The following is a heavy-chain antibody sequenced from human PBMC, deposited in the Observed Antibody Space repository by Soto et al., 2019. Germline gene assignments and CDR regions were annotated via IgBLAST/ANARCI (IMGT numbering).Heavy chain of an antibody. J-gene: IGHJ3*02. V-gene: IGHV4-4*07. CDR1: GDSISLYY. CDR3: ATDTSGRDGFDI. D-gene: IGHD6-19*01. Sequence: SETLSLTCTVSGDSISLYYWTWIRQPAGKGLEWIGRIHPTGSASYNPPLKSRVSVSVDTSKNQFSLRLTSVTAADTAVYFCATDTSGRDGFDIWGQGTMVTVSS. CDR2: IHPTGSA.